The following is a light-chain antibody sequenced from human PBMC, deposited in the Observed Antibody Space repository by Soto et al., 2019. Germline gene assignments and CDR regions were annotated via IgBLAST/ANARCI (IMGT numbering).Light chain of an antibody. J-gene: IGKJ1*01. V-gene: IGKV1-5*01. CDR3: QQYNSYSWA. Sequence: DIQMTQSPSTLSASVGDRVTITCRASQSISSWLAWYQQKPGKAPKLLIYDASSLESGDPSRLRGSGSGTEFTLTISSLQPYEFATDYCQQYNSYSWAFGKGTKVDIK. CDR1: QSISSW. CDR2: DAS.